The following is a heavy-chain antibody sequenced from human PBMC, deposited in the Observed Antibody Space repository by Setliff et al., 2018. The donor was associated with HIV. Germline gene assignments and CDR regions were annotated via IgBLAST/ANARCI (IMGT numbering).Heavy chain of an antibody. D-gene: IGHD5-18*01. V-gene: IGHV4-59*01. CDR3: ARLRGYFYGHGRYFDY. J-gene: IGHJ4*02. Sequence: SETLSLTCTVSGGSLIGYYWSWIRQSPGKGLEWIGSIYYTEITNYNPSLKSRVTISVDTSKNQFSLKLTSVTAADTALYYCARLRGYFYGHGRYFDYLGQGTLVTVSS. CDR2: IYYTEIT. CDR1: GGSLIGYY.